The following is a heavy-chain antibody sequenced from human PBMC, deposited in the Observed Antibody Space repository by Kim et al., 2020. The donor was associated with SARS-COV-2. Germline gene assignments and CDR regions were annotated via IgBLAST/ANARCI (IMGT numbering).Heavy chain of an antibody. CDR1: GGSIGSYY. Sequence: SETLSLTCTVSGGSIGSYYWSWIRQPPGEGLEWIGYIVYSGRPNYNPSLKNPVTISVATTKNKFSLKGSSLTAADTAVYYCARELGDSRGYGMDVWGQGTTVTVSS. J-gene: IGHJ6*02. V-gene: IGHV4-59*01. CDR3: ARELGDSRGYGMDV. CDR2: IVYSGRP. D-gene: IGHD3-22*01.